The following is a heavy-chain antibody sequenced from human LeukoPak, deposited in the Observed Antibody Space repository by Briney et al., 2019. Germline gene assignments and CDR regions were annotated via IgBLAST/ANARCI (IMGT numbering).Heavy chain of an antibody. V-gene: IGHV1-3*01. Sequence: GASVKVSCKASGYTFTIYAMHWVRQAPGQRLGWMGWINAGNGNTKYSQKFQGRVTITRDTSASTAYMELSSLRSEDTAVYYCARESYYYGSGSYSFDPWGQGTLVTVSS. CDR2: INAGNGNT. CDR1: GYTFTIYA. D-gene: IGHD3-10*01. J-gene: IGHJ5*02. CDR3: ARESYYYGSGSYSFDP.